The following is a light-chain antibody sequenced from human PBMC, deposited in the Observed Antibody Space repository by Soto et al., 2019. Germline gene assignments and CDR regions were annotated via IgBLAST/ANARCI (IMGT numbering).Light chain of an antibody. J-gene: IGKJ1*01. CDR2: GAS. V-gene: IGKV3-20*01. Sequence: EIVLTQSPGTLSLSPLERACLXCRTSQSVSSSYLAWYQQKPGQAPRLLIYGASSRATGIPDRFSGSVSGTGFTLTISRLEPEDFAVYYCQQYGSSLTWTFGQGTKVDI. CDR3: QQYGSSLTWT. CDR1: QSVSSSY.